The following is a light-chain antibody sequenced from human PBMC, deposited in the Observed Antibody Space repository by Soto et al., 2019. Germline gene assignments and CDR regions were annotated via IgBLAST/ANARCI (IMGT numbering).Light chain of an antibody. CDR2: WAS. CDR3: QQFYNYPRT. J-gene: IGKJ1*01. Sequence: DIVMTQSPDSLAVSLGERATINCKSSQSVLYSSNNQNYLAWYQQKPGQPPKLLIYWASTRESGVPDRFSGSGSGTDFTLTISSLQAEDVAVYYCQQFYNYPRTFGQGTKVEIK. CDR1: QSVLYSSNNQNY. V-gene: IGKV4-1*01.